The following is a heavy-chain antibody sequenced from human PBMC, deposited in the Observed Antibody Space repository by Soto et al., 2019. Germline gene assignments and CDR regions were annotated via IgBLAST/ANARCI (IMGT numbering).Heavy chain of an antibody. CDR3: ATGLDTAMVGYYYYGMDV. Sequence: ASVKVSCKVSGYTLTELSMHWVRQAPGKGLEWMGGFDPEDGETIYAQKFQGRVTMTEDTSTDTAYMELSSLRSEDTAVYYCATGLDTAMVGYYYYGMDVWGQGTTVTVSS. CDR2: FDPEDGET. D-gene: IGHD5-18*01. V-gene: IGHV1-24*01. J-gene: IGHJ6*02. CDR1: GYTLTELS.